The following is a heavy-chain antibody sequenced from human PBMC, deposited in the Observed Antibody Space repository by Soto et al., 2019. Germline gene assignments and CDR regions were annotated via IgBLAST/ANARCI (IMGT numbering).Heavy chain of an antibody. CDR2: ISSSSSYI. Sequence: GGSLRLSCAASGFTFSSYGMNWVRQAPGKGLEWVSSISSSSSYIYYADSVKGRFTISRDNAKNSLYLQMNSLRAEDTAVYYCARGGLRGGFLEWLSGHFDYWGQGTLVTVSS. CDR3: ARGGLRGGFLEWLSGHFDY. D-gene: IGHD3-3*01. J-gene: IGHJ4*02. CDR1: GFTFSSYG. V-gene: IGHV3-21*01.